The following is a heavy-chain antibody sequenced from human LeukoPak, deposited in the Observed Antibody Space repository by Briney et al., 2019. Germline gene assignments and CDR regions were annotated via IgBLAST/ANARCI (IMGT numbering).Heavy chain of an antibody. CDR3: ARGKLGYYYYHMDA. CDR1: GGTLSGYA. J-gene: IGHJ6*03. Sequence: ASVKVSCKASGGTLSGYAISWVRQAPGQGLEWMGGIIPIYGTPHSAQKFQGRVTITTDESTSTAFMDLSSLRSEDTAVYYCARGKLGYYYYHMDAWGKGTTVTVSS. D-gene: IGHD3-3*02. CDR2: IIPIYGTP. V-gene: IGHV1-69*05.